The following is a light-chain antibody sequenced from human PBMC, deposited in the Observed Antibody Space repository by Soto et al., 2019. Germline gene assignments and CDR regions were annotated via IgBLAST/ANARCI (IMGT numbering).Light chain of an antibody. Sequence: ETVMTQSPGTLSVSPGETVTVSCRASQSVSSNLAWYQQKPGQAPRLLIYATSTRATGIPARFSGSGSGTDFTLTISSLQFEDFAVYYCQQYNNLYTFGQGTKVDIK. CDR1: QSVSSN. V-gene: IGKV3-15*01. CDR2: ATS. CDR3: QQYNNLYT. J-gene: IGKJ2*01.